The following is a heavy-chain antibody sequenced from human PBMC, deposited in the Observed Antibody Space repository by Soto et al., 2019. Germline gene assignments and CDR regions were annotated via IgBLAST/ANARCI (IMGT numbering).Heavy chain of an antibody. J-gene: IGHJ3*02. CDR1: GLAFSAYG. V-gene: IGHV3-30*18. D-gene: IGHD2-8*01. CDR3: AKAPHCNNVGWRLSLSGNCAVDN. CDR2: MSYDGTQK. Sequence: QAHLVESGGGVVQPGRSLRLSCEASGLAFSAYGMHWVRQAPGKGLEWVATMSYDGTQKYFADSVKGRFTISRDNSKSMMYLQMNSLRPEDTAVYNFAKAPHCNNVGWRLSLSGNCAVDNWGQGTMVTFSS.